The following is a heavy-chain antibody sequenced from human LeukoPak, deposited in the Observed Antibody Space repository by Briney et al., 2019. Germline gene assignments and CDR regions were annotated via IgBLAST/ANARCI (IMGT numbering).Heavy chain of an antibody. D-gene: IGHD6-19*01. J-gene: IGHJ5*02. CDR3: ARAQISSGSYYWFDP. CDR2: IYYSGST. Sequence: SETLSLTCTVSGGSISSYNWSWIRQPPGKGLEWIGYIYYSGSTNYNPSLKSRVTISVDTSKNQFSLKLSSVTAADTAVYYCARAQISSGSYYWFDPWGQGTLVTASS. CDR1: GGSISSYN. V-gene: IGHV4-59*01.